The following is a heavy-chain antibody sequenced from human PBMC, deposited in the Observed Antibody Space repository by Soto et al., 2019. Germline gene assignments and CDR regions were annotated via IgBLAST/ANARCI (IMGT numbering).Heavy chain of an antibody. D-gene: IGHD3-10*02. CDR1: GYSISSGYH. V-gene: IGHV4-38-2*02. J-gene: IGHJ4*02. CDR2: IYHSGTS. Sequence: SETLSLTCDVSGYSISSGYHWGWNRQPPGKGLEWIGSIYHSGTSYYNPSLMSRVSISVDTSKNQFSLKVTSVTAADTAVYYCAREAYDRADYWAQGTQVTVSS. CDR3: AREAYDRADY.